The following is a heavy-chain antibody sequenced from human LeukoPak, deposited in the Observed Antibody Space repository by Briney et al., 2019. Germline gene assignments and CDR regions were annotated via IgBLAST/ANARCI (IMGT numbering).Heavy chain of an antibody. CDR1: GGSISSGGYY. J-gene: IGHJ4*02. CDR3: ARDKSGGSRLDS. V-gene: IGHV4-31*03. Sequence: SETLSLTCTVSGGSISSGGYYWSWIRQHPGKGLEWIGYIYYSGSTYYNPSLKSRVNISADTSKNQFSLKLSSVTAADAAVYYCARDKSGGSRLDSWGQGTLVTVSS. CDR2: IYYSGST. D-gene: IGHD3-16*01.